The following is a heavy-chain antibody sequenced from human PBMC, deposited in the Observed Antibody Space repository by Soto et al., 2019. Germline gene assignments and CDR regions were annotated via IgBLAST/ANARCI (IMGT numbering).Heavy chain of an antibody. D-gene: IGHD3-3*01. Sequence: QITLNESGPTVVKPAETLTLTCTFSGFSLTTSGVGVGWIRQSPGKAPEWLALIYWDDDKRYSASLKSRLTIHKDTSKTQVVLTLARVDPADTATYYCAHRILRTVFGLVTTTAIYFDFWGQGTPVVVSS. J-gene: IGHJ4*02. CDR3: AHRILRTVFGLVTTTAIYFDF. V-gene: IGHV2-5*02. CDR2: IYWDDDK. CDR1: GFSLTTSGVG.